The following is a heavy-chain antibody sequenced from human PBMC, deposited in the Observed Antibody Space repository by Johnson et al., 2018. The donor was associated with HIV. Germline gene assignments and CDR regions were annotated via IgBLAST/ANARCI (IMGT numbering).Heavy chain of an antibody. CDR3: AKGYSSSWYLDVFDL. V-gene: IGHV3-30*02. D-gene: IGHD6-13*01. J-gene: IGHJ3*01. CDR2: IRFDGSNK. Sequence: QVQLVESGGGVVQPGGSLRLSCTASGFTFSNYGIYWVRQAPGKGLEWVAFIRFDGSNKYYGDSVKGRFTISRDNSKNTLYLQMNSLRAEDTALYYCAKGYSSSWYLDVFDLWGQGTMVTVSS. CDR1: GFTFSNYG.